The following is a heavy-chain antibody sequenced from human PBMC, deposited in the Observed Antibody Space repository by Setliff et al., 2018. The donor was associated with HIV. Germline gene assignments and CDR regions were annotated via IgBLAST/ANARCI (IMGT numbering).Heavy chain of an antibody. V-gene: IGHV3-53*01. CDR3: AKVGTYSSTWYFDL. CDR1: GFTVSSNY. D-gene: IGHD6-13*01. J-gene: IGHJ2*01. CDR2: IYSGGST. Sequence: PGGSLRLSCADSGFTVSSNYMNWVRQAPGKGLEWVSVIYSGGSTYYADSVKGRFTISRDNSKNMLYLEMNSLRAEDTAVYYCAKVGTYSSTWYFDLWGRGTLVTVSS.